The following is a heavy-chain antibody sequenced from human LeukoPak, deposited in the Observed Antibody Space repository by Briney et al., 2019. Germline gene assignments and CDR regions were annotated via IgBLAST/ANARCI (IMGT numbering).Heavy chain of an antibody. CDR3: ARRGVVIRVILVGFHKEAYYFDS. CDR1: GLTLSNYG. D-gene: IGHD3-22*01. CDR2: ISDSGGST. Sequence: PGGSLRLSCAVSGLTLSNYGMSWVRQAPGKGLEWVAGISDSGGSTYYADSVKGRFTISRDNRKSTLYLQMNSLRAEDTAVYFCARRGVVIRVILVGFHKEAYYFDSWGQGALVTVSS. V-gene: IGHV3-23*01. J-gene: IGHJ4*02.